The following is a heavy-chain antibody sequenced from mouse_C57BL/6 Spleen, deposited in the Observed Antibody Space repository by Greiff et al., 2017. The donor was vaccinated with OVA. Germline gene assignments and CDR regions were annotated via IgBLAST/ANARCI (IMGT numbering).Heavy chain of an antibody. V-gene: IGHV1-5*01. CDR2: IYPGNSDT. D-gene: IGHD2-5*01. CDR1: GYTFTSYW. J-gene: IGHJ4*01. Sequence: VQLQQSGTVLARPGASVKMSCKTSGYTFTSYWMHWVQQRPGQGLEWIGAIYPGNSDTSYHQKFKGKAKLTGVTSASTAYMELSSLTTEDSAIYDCRKARGYSICDYYAMDYRGQGTSVTVPS. CDR3: RKARGYSICDYYAMDY.